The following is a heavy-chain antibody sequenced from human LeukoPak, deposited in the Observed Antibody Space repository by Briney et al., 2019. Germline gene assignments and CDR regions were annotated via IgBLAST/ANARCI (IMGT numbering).Heavy chain of an antibody. CDR2: INHSGST. CDR3: ARDIRRSSSLDY. CDR1: GGSFSGYY. J-gene: IGHJ4*02. Sequence: SETLSLTCAVYGGSFSGYYWSWIRQPPGKGLEWIGEINHSGSTNYNPSLKSRVTMSVDTSKNQFSLKLSSVTAADTAVYYCARDIRRSSSLDYWGQGTLVTVSS. D-gene: IGHD6-13*01. V-gene: IGHV4-34*01.